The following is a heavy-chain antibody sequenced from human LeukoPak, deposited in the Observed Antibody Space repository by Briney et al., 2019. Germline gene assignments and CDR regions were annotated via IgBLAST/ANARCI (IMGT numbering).Heavy chain of an antibody. V-gene: IGHV3-53*01. J-gene: IGHJ2*01. D-gene: IGHD3-3*02. Sequence: PGGSLRLSCAASGFTVSTKYMNWVRQAPGKGLEWVSIIYSGATTHYADSVKGRFTISRDTSKNTLSLQMNSLRAEDTAVYFCARVGDHFHWNLDLWGRGTLVSVSS. CDR1: GFTVSTKY. CDR2: IYSGATT. CDR3: ARVGDHFHWNLDL.